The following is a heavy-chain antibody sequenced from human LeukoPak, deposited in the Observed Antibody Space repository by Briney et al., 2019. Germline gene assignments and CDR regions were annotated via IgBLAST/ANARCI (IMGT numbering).Heavy chain of an antibody. D-gene: IGHD5-18*01. V-gene: IGHV3-66*02. CDR1: GFTFINAW. Sequence: GGSLRLSCAASGFTFINAWMHWVRQAPGRGLEWVSVMYSGGTTSYADSVKGRFTISRDNSKNTVSLQMNSLRIDDTAVYYCAREGYSSGSRTGIDYWGQGTLVTVPS. CDR2: MYSGGTT. J-gene: IGHJ4*02. CDR3: AREGYSSGSRTGIDY.